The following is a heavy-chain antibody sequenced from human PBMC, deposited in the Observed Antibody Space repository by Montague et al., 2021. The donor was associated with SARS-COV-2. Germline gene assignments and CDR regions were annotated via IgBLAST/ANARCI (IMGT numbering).Heavy chain of an antibody. CDR1: GGSFSTYS. D-gene: IGHD3-10*01. J-gene: IGHJ6*03. CDR2: IHHGGST. CDR3: ARLGDGVVPSPILGVGPYYSYYYMDV. Sequence: SETLSLTCAVHGGSFSTYSWNWIRQPPGEGLGWIGEIHHGGSTNYNPSLKSRVTISADTSKNQFSLKLTSVAAADTAVYYCARLGDGVVPSPILGVGPYYSYYYMDVWGKGTTVTVSS. V-gene: IGHV4-34*01.